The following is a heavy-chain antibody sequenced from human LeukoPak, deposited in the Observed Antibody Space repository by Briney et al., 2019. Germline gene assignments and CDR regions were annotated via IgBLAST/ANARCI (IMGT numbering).Heavy chain of an antibody. J-gene: IGHJ4*02. CDR3: ASIHDFDY. CDR1: GFSFSSYS. V-gene: IGHV3-21*06. Sequence: GGSLRLSCVVSGFSFSSYSMNWVRQAPGKGPEWVSSISSTSSYIYYADSVKGRFTISRDNAKNSLYLQMNSLRVEDTAVYYCASIHDFDYWGQGTLVTVSS. CDR2: ISSTSSYI.